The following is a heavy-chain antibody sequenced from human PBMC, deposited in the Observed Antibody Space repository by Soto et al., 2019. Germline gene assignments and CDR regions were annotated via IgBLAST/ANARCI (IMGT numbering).Heavy chain of an antibody. Sequence: SETLSLTCTVSGGSISSSSYYWGWIRQPPGKGLEWIGSIYYSGSTYYNPSLKSRVTISVDTSKNQFSLKLSSVTAADTAVYYCASWGDQYYYDSSGYFFDYWGQGTLVTVSS. D-gene: IGHD3-22*01. CDR1: GGSISSSSYY. V-gene: IGHV4-39*01. J-gene: IGHJ4*02. CDR3: ASWGDQYYYDSSGYFFDY. CDR2: IYYSGST.